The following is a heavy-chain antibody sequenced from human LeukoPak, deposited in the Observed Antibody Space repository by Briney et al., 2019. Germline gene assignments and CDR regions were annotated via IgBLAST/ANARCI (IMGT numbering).Heavy chain of an antibody. J-gene: IGHJ3*02. CDR1: GFTFSDYY. CDR3: ASLVPAATHDAFDI. Sequence: GGSLRLSCAASGFTFSDYYMSWIRQAPGKGLEWVSYISSSGSTIYYADSVKGRFTISRDNAKNSLYLQMNSLRAEDTAVYYCASLVPAATHDAFDIWGQGTMVTVSS. V-gene: IGHV3-11*04. CDR2: ISSSGSTI. D-gene: IGHD2-2*01.